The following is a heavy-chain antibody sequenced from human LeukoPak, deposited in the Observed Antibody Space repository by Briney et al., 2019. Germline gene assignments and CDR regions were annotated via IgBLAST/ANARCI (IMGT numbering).Heavy chain of an antibody. Sequence: SETLSLTCTVSGGSISSYYWSWIRQPPGKGLEWIGYIYYSGSTTYNPSLKSRVTISVDTSKTQFSLKLSSVTAADTAVYYCARDDRLTVDPWGQGTLVTVSS. CDR3: ARDDRLTVDP. J-gene: IGHJ5*02. CDR2: IYYSGST. D-gene: IGHD2-21*01. V-gene: IGHV4-59*01. CDR1: GGSISSYY.